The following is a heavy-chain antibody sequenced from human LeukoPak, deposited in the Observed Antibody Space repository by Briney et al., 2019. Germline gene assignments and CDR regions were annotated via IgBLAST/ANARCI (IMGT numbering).Heavy chain of an antibody. Sequence: EASVKVSCKASGYTFTSYGISWVRQAPGQGLEWMGWMNPNSGNTGYAQKFQGRVTITRNTSISTAYMELSSLRSEDTAVYYCARGRYSSSSGAFDIWGQGTMVTVSS. CDR2: MNPNSGNT. D-gene: IGHD6-6*01. CDR3: ARGRYSSSSGAFDI. V-gene: IGHV1-8*03. J-gene: IGHJ3*02. CDR1: GYTFTSYG.